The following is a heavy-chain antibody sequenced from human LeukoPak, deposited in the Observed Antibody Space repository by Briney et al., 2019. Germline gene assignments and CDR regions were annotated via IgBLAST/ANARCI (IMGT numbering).Heavy chain of an antibody. V-gene: IGHV1-69*05. CDR1: GGTFSSYA. CDR3: ARGYYDFGYFDY. D-gene: IGHD3-3*01. CDR2: IIPIFGTA. J-gene: IGHJ4*02. Sequence: SVTVSCKASGGTFSSYAISWVRQAPGQGLEWMGRIIPIFGTANCAQKFQGRVTITTDESTSTAYMELSSLRSEGTAVYYCARGYYDFGYFDYWGQGTLVTVSS.